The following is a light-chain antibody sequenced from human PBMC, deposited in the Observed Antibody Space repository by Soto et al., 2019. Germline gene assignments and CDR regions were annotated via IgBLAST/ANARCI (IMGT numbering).Light chain of an antibody. CDR2: RAS. CDR1: QSISSW. Sequence: DIQMTQSPSTLSASLGGRVTITCRASQSISSWLAWYQQKPGKAPKLLIYRASNLQSGVPARFSGRGSGTDFTLTISSVQPDDFANYYCQQYSSSSTFGQGTKVEMK. J-gene: IGKJ1*01. CDR3: QQYSSSST. V-gene: IGKV1-5*03.